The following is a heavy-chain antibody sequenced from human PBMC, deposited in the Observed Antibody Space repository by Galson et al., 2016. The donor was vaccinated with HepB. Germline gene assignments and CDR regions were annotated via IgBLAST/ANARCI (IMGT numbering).Heavy chain of an antibody. CDR2: IWYDGSNN. D-gene: IGHD2-2*01. CDR3: ARGRPYCSSTSCYPTYYYYYGMDV. V-gene: IGHV3-33*01. J-gene: IGHJ6*02. CDR1: GSTFSSYG. Sequence: SLRLSCAASGSTFSSYGMHWVRQAPGKGLEWVAVIWYDGSNNYYADSVKGRFTISRDNSKNTLYLQMNSLRAEDTAVYYCARGRPYCSSTSCYPTYYYYYGMDVWGQGTTVTVSS.